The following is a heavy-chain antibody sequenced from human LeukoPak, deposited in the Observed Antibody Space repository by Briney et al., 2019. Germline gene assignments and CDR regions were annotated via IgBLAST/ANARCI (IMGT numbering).Heavy chain of an antibody. Sequence: ASVKVSCKASGYSFSEYYVHWVRQAPGQGLEWMGWINPNSGGTNSAQKFQGRVTMTRDTSINTAYMGLTILRSDDTAVYYCARGDYGDRNDYWGQGTLITVSS. CDR2: INPNSGGT. CDR3: ARGDYGDRNDY. D-gene: IGHD4-17*01. CDR1: GYSFSEYY. J-gene: IGHJ4*02. V-gene: IGHV1-2*02.